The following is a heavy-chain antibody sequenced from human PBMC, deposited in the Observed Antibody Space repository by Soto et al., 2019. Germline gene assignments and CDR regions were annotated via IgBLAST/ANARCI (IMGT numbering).Heavy chain of an antibody. D-gene: IGHD3-3*01. CDR2: INHSGST. V-gene: IGHV4-34*01. J-gene: IGHJ6*02. CDR3: ARVSGANYDFWSGYSGFAYYGMDV. Sequence: QVQIQQWGAGLLKPSETLSLTCAVYGGSFSGHYWSWIRQPPGKGLEWIGEINHSGSTNYNPSLKSRVTISVDSFKKQFSLKLSSVTAADTAVYYCARVSGANYDFWSGYSGFAYYGMDVWGQGTTDTVSS. CDR1: GGSFSGHY.